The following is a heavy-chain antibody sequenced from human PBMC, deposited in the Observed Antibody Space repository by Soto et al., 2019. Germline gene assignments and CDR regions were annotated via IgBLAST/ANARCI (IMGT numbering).Heavy chain of an antibody. D-gene: IGHD3-22*01. CDR2: IIPIFVTT. Sequence: QVQLVQSGAEVKKPGSSVKVSCKASGGTFSSYAISWVRQAPGQGLEWMGGIIPIFVTTNYAQKFQGRVTITAAESTSTAYMELCSLRSEDTAVYYCARRMPYYYYSSGIYVINWFDPWGQGTLVTVSS. CDR1: GGTFSSYA. CDR3: ARRMPYYYYSSGIYVINWFDP. J-gene: IGHJ5*02. V-gene: IGHV1-69*01.